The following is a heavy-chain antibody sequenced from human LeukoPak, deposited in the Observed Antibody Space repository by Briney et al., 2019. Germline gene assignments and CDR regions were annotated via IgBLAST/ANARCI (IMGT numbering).Heavy chain of an antibody. V-gene: IGHV4-61*02. J-gene: IGHJ3*02. Sequence: SQTLSLTCTVSGGSISSGSYYWSWIRQPAGKGLEWIVRIYTSGRSTNYHPSLKSRVTISLDTSKSQFSLDLSSVTAADTAVYYCARTPAGESDAFDIWGQGTMVTVSS. CDR1: GGSISSGSYY. CDR3: ARTPAGESDAFDI. D-gene: IGHD1-26*01. CDR2: IYTSGRST.